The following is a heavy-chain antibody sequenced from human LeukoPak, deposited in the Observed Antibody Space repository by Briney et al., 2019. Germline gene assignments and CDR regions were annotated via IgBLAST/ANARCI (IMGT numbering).Heavy chain of an antibody. V-gene: IGHV3-53*01. D-gene: IGHD6-13*01. J-gene: IGHJ4*02. CDR3: ARGGVAAAASIDY. CDR1: GFTVSSNY. Sequence: GGYLRLSCAASGFTVSSNYMSWVRQAPGKGLEWVSLIYSDGSTYYADSVKGRFTISRDNSKNTLSLQMNSLRADDTAVYYCARGGVAAAASIDYWGQGTLVTVSS. CDR2: IYSDGST.